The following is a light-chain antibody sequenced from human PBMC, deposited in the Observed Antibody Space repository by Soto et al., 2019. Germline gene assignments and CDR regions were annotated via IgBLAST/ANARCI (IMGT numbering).Light chain of an antibody. CDR1: SSDVGGYTY. V-gene: IGLV2-14*01. J-gene: IGLJ2*01. CDR2: VVS. CDR3: SSYTTRNTVL. Sequence: QSALTQPASVSGSPGQSITISCTGTSSDVGGYTYVSWYQQHPGRAPKLMIYVVSNRPSGVSNRFSGSKSGNTASLTISGLQAEDEADYYCSSYTTRNTVLFGGGTKLTVL.